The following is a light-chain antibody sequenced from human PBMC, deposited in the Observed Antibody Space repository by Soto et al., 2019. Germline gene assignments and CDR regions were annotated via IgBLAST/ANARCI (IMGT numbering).Light chain of an antibody. J-gene: IGKJ2*01. CDR2: DAS. CDR1: QSVGKN. V-gene: IGKV3-15*01. Sequence: ETVLTQSPATLSVSPGDSATPSCRASQSVGKNLAWYQQKPGQAPRLLIHDASTRATGIPDRFSGSGSGTEFTLTTSSLQSEDFAVYFCLQYDEWPYTFGHGTKLEIK. CDR3: LQYDEWPYT.